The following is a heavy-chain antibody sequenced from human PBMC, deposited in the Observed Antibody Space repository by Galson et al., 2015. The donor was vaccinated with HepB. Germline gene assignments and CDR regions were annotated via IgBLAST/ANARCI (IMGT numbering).Heavy chain of an antibody. CDR3: WMIGTDFDY. Sequence: SLRLSCAASGFVFSRHGMHWARQAPGKGLEWVAVVWYDGTKQYYSESVEGRFTLSRDNSKNMVYLQMNSLRVEDTAVYYCWMIGTDFDYWGQGTLVTVSS. V-gene: IGHV3-33*01. CDR2: VWYDGTKQ. CDR1: GFVFSRHG. J-gene: IGHJ4*02. D-gene: IGHD2-21*01.